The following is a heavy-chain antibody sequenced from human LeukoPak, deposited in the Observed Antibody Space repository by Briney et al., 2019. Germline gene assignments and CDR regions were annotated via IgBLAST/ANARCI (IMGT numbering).Heavy chain of an antibody. CDR2: IIPTFGTA. D-gene: IGHD4-17*01. Sequence: SVKVSCKASGGTFSSYAISWVRQAPGQGLEWMGGIIPTFGTANYAQKFQGRVTITTDESTSTAYMELSSLRSEDTAVYYCARSENYGDYGTYYYYYMDVWGKGTTVTVSS. J-gene: IGHJ6*03. CDR1: GGTFSSYA. CDR3: ARSENYGDYGTYYYYYMDV. V-gene: IGHV1-69*05.